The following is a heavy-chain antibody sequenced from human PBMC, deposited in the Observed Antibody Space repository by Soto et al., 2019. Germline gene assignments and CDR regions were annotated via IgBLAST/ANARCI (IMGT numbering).Heavy chain of an antibody. CDR1: GGSISSSSYY. D-gene: IGHD3-3*01. CDR2: IYHSGST. Sequence: TSETLSLTCTVSGGSISSSSYYWGWIRQPPGKGLEWIGSIYHSGSTYYNPSLKSRVTISVDRSKNQFSLKLSSVTAADTAVYYCARVIGSGFWSGYSNWFDPWGQGTLVTVSS. CDR3: ARVIGSGFWSGYSNWFDP. V-gene: IGHV4-39*07. J-gene: IGHJ5*02.